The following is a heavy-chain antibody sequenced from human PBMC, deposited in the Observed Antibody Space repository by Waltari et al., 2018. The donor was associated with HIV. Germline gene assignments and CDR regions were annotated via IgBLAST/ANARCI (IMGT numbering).Heavy chain of an antibody. CDR3: ARQGELPSRKGDAFDI. D-gene: IGHD1-26*01. CDR2: IYYSGST. Sequence: QLQLQESGPGLVQPSETLSLTCTVSGGSISSRGYSRGWIREPPGKGLEWIGSIYYSGSTYYNPSLKSRVTISVDTSKNQFSLKLSSVTAADTAVYYCARQGELPSRKGDAFDIWGQGTMVTVSS. CDR1: GGSISSRGYS. V-gene: IGHV4-39*01. J-gene: IGHJ3*02.